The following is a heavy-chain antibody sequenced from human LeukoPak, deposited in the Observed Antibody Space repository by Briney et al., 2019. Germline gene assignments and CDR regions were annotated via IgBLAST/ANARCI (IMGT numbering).Heavy chain of an antibody. Sequence: GGSLRLSCAASGFTFSSYAMSWVRQAPGKGLEWVSAISGSDDSTYHADSVKGRFTISRDNSKNALYLQMNSLRAEDTAVYYCAKSDCGPHSCYVLDYWGQGTLVTVSS. CDR3: AKSDCGPHSCYVLDY. CDR2: ISGSDDST. J-gene: IGHJ4*02. CDR1: GFTFSSYA. D-gene: IGHD2-2*01. V-gene: IGHV3-23*01.